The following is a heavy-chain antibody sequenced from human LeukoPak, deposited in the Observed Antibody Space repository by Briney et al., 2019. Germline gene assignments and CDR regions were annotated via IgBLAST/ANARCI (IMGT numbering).Heavy chain of an antibody. D-gene: IGHD2-21*02. CDR3: ARSVVVTATLRYHYGMDV. CDR1: GGSIRSYY. Sequence: SETLSLTCTVSGGSIRSYYWNWIRQPPGKGLEWIGYIYDSGTTNYNPSLKSRVTMPVDSSKNQFSLKLTSVTAADTAVYYCARSVVVTATLRYHYGMDVWGQGTTVTVSS. V-gene: IGHV4-59*01. CDR2: IYDSGTT. J-gene: IGHJ6*02.